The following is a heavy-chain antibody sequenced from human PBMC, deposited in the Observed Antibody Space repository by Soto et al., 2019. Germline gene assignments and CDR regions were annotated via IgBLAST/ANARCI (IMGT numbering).Heavy chain of an antibody. Sequence: QVQLVQSGAEVKKPGSSVKVFCKASGGTFSNYTISWVRQAPGQGLEWMGGIIPVFGTTDYEQKFQGRVTITADGSTSTAYMKLRSLRSADTAVYYCARSSPYIVVRKPTGNKDYYGMDVWGQGTTVTVSS. CDR3: ARSSPYIVVRKPTGNKDYYGMDV. CDR1: GGTFSNYT. D-gene: IGHD2-2*01. J-gene: IGHJ6*02. V-gene: IGHV1-69*01. CDR2: IIPVFGTT.